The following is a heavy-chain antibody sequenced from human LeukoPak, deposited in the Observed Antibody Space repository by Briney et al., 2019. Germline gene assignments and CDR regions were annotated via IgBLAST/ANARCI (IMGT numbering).Heavy chain of an antibody. V-gene: IGHV4-39*01. D-gene: IGHD5/OR15-5a*01. CDR1: GGSISSSSYY. Sequence: KPSETLSLTCTVSGGSISSSSYYWGWIRQPPGKGLEWIGSIYYSGNTYYNPSLKSRVTISVDTSKNHFSLKLISVTAADTAVYYCARHQRPRLGFFDLWGRGTPVTVSS. CDR2: IYYSGNT. CDR3: ARHQRPRLGFFDL. J-gene: IGHJ2*01.